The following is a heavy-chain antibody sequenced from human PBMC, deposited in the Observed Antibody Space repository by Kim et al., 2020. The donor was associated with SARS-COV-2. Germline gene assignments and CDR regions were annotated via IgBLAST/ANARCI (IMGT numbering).Heavy chain of an antibody. CDR1: GFTFSSYS. V-gene: IGHV3-21*01. D-gene: IGHD6-13*01. CDR2: ISSSSSYI. J-gene: IGHJ6*02. CDR3: ARVSVPGRYSNSQSNSGGRDYYYGMDV. Sequence: GGSLRLSCAASGFTFSSYSMNWVRQAPGKGLEWVSSISSSSSYIYYADSVKGRFTISRDNAKNSLYLQMNSLRAEDTAVYYCARVSVPGRYSNSQSNSGGRDYYYGMDVWGQGTTVTVSS.